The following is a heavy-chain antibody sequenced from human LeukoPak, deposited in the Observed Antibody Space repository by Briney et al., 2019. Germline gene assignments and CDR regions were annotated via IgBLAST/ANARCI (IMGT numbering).Heavy chain of an antibody. CDR1: GFTFTDYA. V-gene: IGHV3-23*01. CDR2: ISGSGDNT. Sequence: PGGSLRLSCAASGFTFTDYARSWVRQAPGKGLDWVSAISGSGDNTYYADSVKGRFTISRDSSKNTLYLQMNSLRAEDTAIYYCAKDWDYYDSSGYSSPLDYWGQGTLVTVSS. D-gene: IGHD3-22*01. CDR3: AKDWDYYDSSGYSSPLDY. J-gene: IGHJ4*02.